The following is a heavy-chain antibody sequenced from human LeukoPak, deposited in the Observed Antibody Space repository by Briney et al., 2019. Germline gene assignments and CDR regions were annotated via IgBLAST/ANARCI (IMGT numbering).Heavy chain of an antibody. CDR2: IYYSGSN. J-gene: IGHJ4*02. V-gene: IGHV4-59*01. CDR1: RGSLSSYY. Sequence: PPGTLSLTRTVSRGSLSSYYWSWSPQPPGRGLEWIGYIYYSGSNNYNPSLKSRVTISVDKSKSQFSLKLSSVTAAVTAVYYCAHLGRIPAALHYWGQGTLVTVSS. D-gene: IGHD2-2*01. CDR3: AHLGRIPAALHY.